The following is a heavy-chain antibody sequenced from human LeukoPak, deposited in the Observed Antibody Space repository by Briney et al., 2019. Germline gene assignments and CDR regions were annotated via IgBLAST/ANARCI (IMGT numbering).Heavy chain of an antibody. V-gene: IGHV3-7*01. J-gene: IGHJ3*02. CDR2: IKQDGTEK. Sequence: GGSLRLSCAASGFTFSSYWVTWVRQAPGKGLEWVANIKQDGTEKYYVDSVRGRFTISRDNAKNSLYLQMNSLRAEDTAAYYCARVNTGAFDIWGQGTMVTVSS. CDR3: ARVNTGAFDI. CDR1: GFTFSSYW. D-gene: IGHD2-8*02.